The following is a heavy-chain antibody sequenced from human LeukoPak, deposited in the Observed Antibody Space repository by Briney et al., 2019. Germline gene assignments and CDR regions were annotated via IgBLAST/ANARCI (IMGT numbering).Heavy chain of an antibody. CDR3: AKMVSMSAAAIDC. CDR1: GFSFSSYA. J-gene: IGHJ4*02. Sequence: PAGSLRLYAAASGFSFSSYARGWLRQAPGKELKGVSTISDSGTSTDYTDSVKGRFTIYRDNYKNTMYVQNNSLRAEDTAVYYCAKMVSMSAAAIDCWGQGTVVTVSS. V-gene: IGHV3-23*01. CDR2: ISDSGTST. D-gene: IGHD6-25*01.